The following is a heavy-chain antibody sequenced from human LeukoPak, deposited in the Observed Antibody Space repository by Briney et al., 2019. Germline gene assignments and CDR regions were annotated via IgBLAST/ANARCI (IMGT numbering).Heavy chain of an antibody. J-gene: IGHJ4*02. Sequence: PGGSLRLSCAASGFTFSSYEMNWVRQAPGKGLEWVSYISSSGSTIYYADSVKGRFTISRDNSKNTLYLQMNSLRAEDTAVYYCAKDHKFTYYDFWSGYPRGVDTAAIDYWGQGTLVTVSS. D-gene: IGHD3-3*01. CDR1: GFTFSSYE. V-gene: IGHV3-48*03. CDR2: ISSSGSTI. CDR3: AKDHKFTYYDFWSGYPRGVDTAAIDY.